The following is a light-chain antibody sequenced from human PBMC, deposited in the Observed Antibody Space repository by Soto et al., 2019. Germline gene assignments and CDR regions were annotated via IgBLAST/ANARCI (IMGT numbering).Light chain of an antibody. J-gene: IGLJ1*01. Sequence: HSALTQPASVSGSPGQSITISCTGTSSDIGGYYYVSWYQHHPGKAPKLIIYQVTNRPSGVSHRFSGSKSGNTASLTISGLQAEDEADYYCTSYSSSSTFYVFGTGTKVTVL. V-gene: IGLV2-14*01. CDR3: TSYSSSSTFYV. CDR2: QVT. CDR1: SSDIGGYYY.